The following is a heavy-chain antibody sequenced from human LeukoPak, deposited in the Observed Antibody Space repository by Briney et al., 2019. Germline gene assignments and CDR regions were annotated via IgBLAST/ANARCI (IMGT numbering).Heavy chain of an antibody. CDR2: MNPNSGNT. D-gene: IGHD6-19*01. CDR3: ARACRRQWPPRGGYYYYMDV. Sequence: ASVKVSCKASGYTFTSYDINWVRQATGQGLEWMGWMNPNSGNTGYAQKFQGRVTITRNTSISTAYMELSSLRSEDTAVYYCARACRRQWPPRGGYYYYMDVWGKGTTVTVSS. CDR1: GYTFTSYD. J-gene: IGHJ6*03. V-gene: IGHV1-8*03.